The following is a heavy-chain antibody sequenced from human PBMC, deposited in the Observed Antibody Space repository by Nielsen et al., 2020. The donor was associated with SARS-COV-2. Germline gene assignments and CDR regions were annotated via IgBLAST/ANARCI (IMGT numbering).Heavy chain of an antibody. D-gene: IGHD6-19*01. V-gene: IGHV3-30*04. CDR1: GFTFSSYA. J-gene: IGHJ4*02. CDR2: ISYDGSNK. CDR3: ARDMDPSIAVAGYYFDY. Sequence: LSLTCAASGFTFSSYAMHWVRQAPGKGLEWVAVISYDGSNKYYADSVKGRFTISRDNSKNTLYLQMNSLRAEDTAVYYCARDMDPSIAVAGYYFDYWGQGTLVTVSS.